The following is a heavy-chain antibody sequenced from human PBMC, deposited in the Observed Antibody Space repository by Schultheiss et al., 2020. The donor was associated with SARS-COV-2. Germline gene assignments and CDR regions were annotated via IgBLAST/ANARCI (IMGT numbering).Heavy chain of an antibody. CDR3: ARRNHYERKESDI. Sequence: SCAASGFTFSTYAMHWVRQPPGKGLEWVALISYDGSNKDHADSVKGRFTISRDNSKNTLYLQMNSLRPEDAAVYYCARRNHYERKESDIWGQGTVVTVSS. CDR1: GFTFSTYA. V-gene: IGHV3-30*01. D-gene: IGHD3-22*01. CDR2: ISYDGSNK. J-gene: IGHJ3*02.